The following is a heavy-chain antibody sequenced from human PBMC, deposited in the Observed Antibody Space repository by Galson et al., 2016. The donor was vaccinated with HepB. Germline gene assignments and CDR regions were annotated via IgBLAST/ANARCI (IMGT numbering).Heavy chain of an antibody. CDR2: IVVGSGKT. CDR3: ASTAPRGVVVVPANWFGP. CDR1: GFTSSTSV. D-gene: IGHD2-2*01. V-gene: IGHV1-58*01. Sequence: SVKVSCKASGFTSSTSVVQWVRQARGQRLEWIGWIVVGSGKTKYAPPLQERVVISRDMSAGIVYMELTGLRTEDTAVYCASTAPRGVVVVPANWFGPWGPGTLVTVSS. J-gene: IGHJ5*02.